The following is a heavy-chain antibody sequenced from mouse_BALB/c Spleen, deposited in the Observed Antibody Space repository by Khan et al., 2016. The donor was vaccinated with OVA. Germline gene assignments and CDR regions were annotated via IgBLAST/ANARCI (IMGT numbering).Heavy chain of an antibody. J-gene: IGHJ3*01. Sequence: VQLMQSGAELVRSGATVKLSCTGSGFNIKDYYMHWVKQRPEQGLEWIGWIDPENGDTEYAPQFQDKATMTVDTSSNTAYLQLSSLTSEDTAVYYCNTGDGYSAWFAYWGQGTLVTVSA. D-gene: IGHD2-3*01. CDR1: GFNIKDYY. V-gene: IGHV14-4*02. CDR3: NTGDGYSAWFAY. CDR2: IDPENGDT.